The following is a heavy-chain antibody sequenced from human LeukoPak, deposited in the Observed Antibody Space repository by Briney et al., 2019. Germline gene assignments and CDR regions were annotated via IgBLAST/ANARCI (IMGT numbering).Heavy chain of an antibody. V-gene: IGHV1-18*01. J-gene: IGHJ4*02. CDR3: ARATMVRGVILGIDY. Sequence: ASVKVSCKASGYTFTSYGISWVRQAPGQGLEWMGWISAYNGNTNYAQKLQGRVTMTTDTSTSTAYMELRSLRSDDTAVYYCARATMVRGVILGIDYWGQGTLVTVSS. CDR2: ISAYNGNT. D-gene: IGHD3-10*01. CDR1: GYTFTSYG.